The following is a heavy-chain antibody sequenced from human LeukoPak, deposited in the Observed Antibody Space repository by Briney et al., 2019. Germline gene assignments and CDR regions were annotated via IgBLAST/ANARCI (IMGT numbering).Heavy chain of an antibody. CDR1: GFTFSSYV. V-gene: IGHV3-30*18. J-gene: IGHJ4*02. D-gene: IGHD1-26*01. CDR3: AKGPNIVGAMYYFDY. Sequence: GRSLRLSCAASGFTFSSYVMHWVRQAPGKGLEWVAVISYDGSNKYYADFVKGRFTISRDNYKNTLYLQMNSLRAEDTAVYYCAKGPNIVGAMYYFDYWGQGTLVTVSS. CDR2: ISYDGSNK.